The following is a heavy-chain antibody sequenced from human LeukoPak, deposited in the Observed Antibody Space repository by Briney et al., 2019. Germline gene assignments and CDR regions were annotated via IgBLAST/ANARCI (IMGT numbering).Heavy chain of an antibody. J-gene: IGHJ5*02. V-gene: IGHV4-30-4*01. CDR3: ARQGDYYDSSGYNWFDP. Sequence: PSQTLSLTCTVSGGSISSGDYYWSWIRQPPGKGLEWIGYIYYSGSTYYNPSLKSRVTISVDTSKNQFSLKLSSVTAADTAVYYCARQGDYYDSSGYNWFDPWGQGTLVTVSS. CDR1: GGSISSGDYY. D-gene: IGHD3-22*01. CDR2: IYYSGST.